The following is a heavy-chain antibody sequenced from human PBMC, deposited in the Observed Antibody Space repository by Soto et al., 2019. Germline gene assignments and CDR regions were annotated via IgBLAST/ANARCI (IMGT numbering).Heavy chain of an antibody. J-gene: IGHJ6*02. V-gene: IGHV3-30*18. D-gene: IGHD5-12*01. Sequence: GGSLRLSCAASGFTFSSYGMHWVRQAPGKGLEWVAVIPYDGSNNYYADSVKGRFTISRDNSQNTVYLHMNSLRAEDTAVYYCAKGRGGNDYYGMDVWGQGTTVTVSS. CDR1: GFTFSSYG. CDR2: IPYDGSNN. CDR3: AKGRGGNDYYGMDV.